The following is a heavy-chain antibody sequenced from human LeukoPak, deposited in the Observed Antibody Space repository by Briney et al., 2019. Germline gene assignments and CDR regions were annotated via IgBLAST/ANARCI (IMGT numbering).Heavy chain of an antibody. Sequence: GGSLRLSCVASGFSFNDYWMSWVRQAPGKGLEWVANIKQDGIDKQYVASIKGRFIISRDNAKNTLYLQMDSLRVEDTAIYYCARFSRVQASFWGQGTLVTVSS. D-gene: IGHD4/OR15-4a*01. V-gene: IGHV3-7*01. CDR2: IKQDGIDK. J-gene: IGHJ4*02. CDR1: GFSFNDYW. CDR3: ARFSRVQASF.